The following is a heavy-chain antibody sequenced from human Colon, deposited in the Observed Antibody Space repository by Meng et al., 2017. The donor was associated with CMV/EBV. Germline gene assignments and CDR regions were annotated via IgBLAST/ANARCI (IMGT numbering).Heavy chain of an antibody. CDR1: GFTFSNSA. Sequence: SGFTFSNSAMSWVRQAPGKGLEWLSVISGGGTTTYYADSVKGRFTISRDNSKNTVYLQMNSLEAEDTALYYCAKGREYIDFWSGFTWGQGTLVTVSS. CDR2: ISGGGTTT. V-gene: IGHV3-23*01. D-gene: IGHD3-3*01. CDR3: AKGREYIDFWSGFT. J-gene: IGHJ4*02.